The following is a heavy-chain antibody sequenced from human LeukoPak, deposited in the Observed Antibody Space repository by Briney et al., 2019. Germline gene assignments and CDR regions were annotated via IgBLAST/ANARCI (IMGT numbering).Heavy chain of an antibody. Sequence: PSETLSLTCAVYGGSFSGYYWSWIRQPPGKGLEWIGEINHSGSTNYNPSLKSRVTISVDTSKNQFSLKLSSVTAADTAVYYCARRRYYYDSSGYIPGAPWFDPWGQGTLVTVSS. CDR3: ARRRYYYDSSGYIPGAPWFDP. CDR2: INHSGST. D-gene: IGHD3-22*01. V-gene: IGHV4-34*01. CDR1: GGSFSGYY. J-gene: IGHJ5*02.